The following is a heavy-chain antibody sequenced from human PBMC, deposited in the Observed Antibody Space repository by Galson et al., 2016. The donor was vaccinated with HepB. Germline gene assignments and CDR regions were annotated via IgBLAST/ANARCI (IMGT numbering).Heavy chain of an antibody. V-gene: IGHV5-10-1*01. CDR3: ARQGGGRSTPSDDDMDV. J-gene: IGHJ6*03. D-gene: IGHD6-19*01. CDR2: IDPSDSYT. Sequence: QSGAEVKKPGESLRISCKGSRYSFTTYWISWVRQMPGKGLEWMGRIDPSDSYTNYSPSFQGHVTISVDKSISTAYLQWSSLKASDTAMYYCARQGGGRSTPSDDDMDVWGRGTTVTVSS. CDR1: RYSFTTYW.